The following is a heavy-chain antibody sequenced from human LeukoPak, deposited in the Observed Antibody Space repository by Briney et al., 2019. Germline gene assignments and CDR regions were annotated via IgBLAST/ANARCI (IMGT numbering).Heavy chain of an antibody. D-gene: IGHD1-7*01. V-gene: IGHV4-4*07. J-gene: IGHJ5*02. CDR1: GGSISSYY. CDR3: VREVELRPIMHNWFDP. Sequence: SETLSLTCTVSGGSISSYYWSWIRQPAGKGLEWIGRIYTSGSTNYNPSLKSRVTMSVDTSKNQFSLKLSSVTAADTAVYYCVREVELRPIMHNWFDPWGQGTLVTVSP. CDR2: IYTSGST.